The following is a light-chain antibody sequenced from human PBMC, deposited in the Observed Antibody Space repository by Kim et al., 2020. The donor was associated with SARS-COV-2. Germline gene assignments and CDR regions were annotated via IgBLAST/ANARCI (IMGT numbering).Light chain of an antibody. CDR2: SNN. Sequence: RGTSTCSGTSSKIGSNNGNWEQELPRTAPKPLIFSNNQRPSGVPDRFSGSKSGTSASLAISGLQSEDEADYYCAAWDDSLNVVVFGGGTQLTVL. CDR3: AAWDDSLNVVV. CDR1: SSKIGSNN. V-gene: IGLV1-44*01. J-gene: IGLJ2*01.